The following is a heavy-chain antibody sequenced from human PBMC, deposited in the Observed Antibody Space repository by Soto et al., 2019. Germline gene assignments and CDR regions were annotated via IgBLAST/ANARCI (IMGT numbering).Heavy chain of an antibody. CDR3: ARQGRIVVVPAALDY. Sequence: SETLSLTCAVYGGSFSGYYWSWIRQPPGKGLEWIGEINHSGSTNYNPSLKSRVTISVDTSKNQFPLKLSSVTAADTAVYYCARQGRIVVVPAALDYWGQGTLVTVSS. D-gene: IGHD2-2*01. J-gene: IGHJ4*02. V-gene: IGHV4-34*01. CDR2: INHSGST. CDR1: GGSFSGYY.